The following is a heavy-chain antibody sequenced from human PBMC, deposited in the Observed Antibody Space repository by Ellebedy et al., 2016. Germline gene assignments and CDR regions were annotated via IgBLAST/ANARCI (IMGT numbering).Heavy chain of an antibody. D-gene: IGHD2-15*01. V-gene: IGHV3-72*01. J-gene: IGHJ6*03. CDR1: GFTFSDHY. CDR3: ARVVLIPATYSYMDV. Sequence: GGSLRLXCVASGFTFSDHYMDWVRQAPGKGLQSVGRTRNKANSYTTEYAASVKGRFTISRDDSKNSLYLQMNSLKTEDTAMYYCARVVLIPATYSYMDVWGKGTTVAVSS. CDR2: TRNKANSYTT.